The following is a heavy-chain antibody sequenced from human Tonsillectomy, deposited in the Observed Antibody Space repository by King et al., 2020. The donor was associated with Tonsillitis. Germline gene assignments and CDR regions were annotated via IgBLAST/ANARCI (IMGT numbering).Heavy chain of an antibody. CDR2: IYYSGST. CDR3: ARGFYCSGAGCYYYYYMDV. D-gene: IGHD2-15*01. Sequence: VQLQESGPGLVKPSQTLSLTCTVSGGSISSGGYYWSWIRQHPGMGLEWIGFIYYSGSTYYNPSLKSRVTISVDTSKNQFSLKLSSVTAADTAVYYCARGFYCSGAGCYYYYYMDVWGKGTTVTVSS. CDR1: GGSISSGGYY. V-gene: IGHV4-31*03. J-gene: IGHJ6*03.